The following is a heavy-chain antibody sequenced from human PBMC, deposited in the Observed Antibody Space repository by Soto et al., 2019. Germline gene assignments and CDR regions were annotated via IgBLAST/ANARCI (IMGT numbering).Heavy chain of an antibody. J-gene: IGHJ4*02. Sequence: SETLSLTCTVSGASISGYYWSWIRQPPGKALEWIGYFYYSGSTNYNPSLNGRVTISVDTSENQFSLELKSVTAADTAVYYCARSLENGDVSFKYWGQGTPVT. V-gene: IGHV4-59*01. CDR2: FYYSGST. D-gene: IGHD2-8*01. CDR3: ARSLENGDVSFKY. CDR1: GASISGYY.